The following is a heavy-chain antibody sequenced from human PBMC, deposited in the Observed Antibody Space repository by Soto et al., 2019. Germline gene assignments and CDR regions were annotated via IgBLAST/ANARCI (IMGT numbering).Heavy chain of an antibody. CDR3: ARACGYSYGLVYFDY. CDR1: AGSFSGYY. CDR2: INHSGST. V-gene: IGHV4-34*01. J-gene: IGHJ4*02. Sequence: SETLSLTCAVYAGSFSGYYWSWIRQPTGKGLEWIGEINHSGSTNYNPSPKSRVTISVDTSKNQFSLKLSSVTAADTAVYYCARACGYSYGLVYFDYWGQGTLVTVS. D-gene: IGHD5-18*01.